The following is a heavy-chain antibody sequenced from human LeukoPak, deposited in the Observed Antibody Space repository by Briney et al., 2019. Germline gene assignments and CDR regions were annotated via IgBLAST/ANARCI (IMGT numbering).Heavy chain of an antibody. CDR2: ISGSGGST. Sequence: GGSLRLSCAASGFTFSSYAMSWVRQAPGKGLEWVSAISGSGGSTYYADSVKGRFTVSRDNSKNTLYLQMNSLRAEDTAVYYCAKDQGGYDFTVGLDYWGQGTLVTVSS. CDR3: AKDQGGYDFTVGLDY. J-gene: IGHJ4*02. D-gene: IGHD3-3*01. CDR1: GFTFSSYA. V-gene: IGHV3-23*01.